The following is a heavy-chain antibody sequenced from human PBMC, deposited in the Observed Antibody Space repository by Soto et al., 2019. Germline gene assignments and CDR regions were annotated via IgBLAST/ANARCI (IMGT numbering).Heavy chain of an antibody. V-gene: IGHV4-34*01. Sequence: SETLSLTCAVYGGSFSGYCWSCIRQPPGKGLEWVVEINHSGSTNYNPSLKSRVTISVDTSKNQFSLKLSSVTAADTAVYYCARGRLYSSGWYGERRCYRMDVWAQGTTVTVSS. CDR1: GGSFSGYC. CDR3: ARGRLYSSGWYGERRCYRMDV. CDR2: INHSGST. D-gene: IGHD6-19*01. J-gene: IGHJ6*02.